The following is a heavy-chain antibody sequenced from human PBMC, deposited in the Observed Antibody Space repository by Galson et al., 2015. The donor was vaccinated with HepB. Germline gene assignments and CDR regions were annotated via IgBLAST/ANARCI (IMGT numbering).Heavy chain of an antibody. V-gene: IGHV3-66*01. CDR1: GFTVSSNY. Sequence: LRLSCAASGFTVSSNYMSWVRQAPGKGLEWVSVIYSGGSTYYADSVKGRFTISRDNSKNTLYLQMNSLRAEDTAMYYCAREPDYSGSTGGDAFDIWGQGTMVTVSS. J-gene: IGHJ3*02. CDR3: AREPDYSGSTGGDAFDI. D-gene: IGHD1-26*01. CDR2: IYSGGST.